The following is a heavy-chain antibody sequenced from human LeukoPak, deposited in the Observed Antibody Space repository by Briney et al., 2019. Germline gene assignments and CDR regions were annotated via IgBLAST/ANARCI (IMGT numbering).Heavy chain of an antibody. D-gene: IGHD1-26*01. CDR2: IYSGAAT. J-gene: IGHJ4*02. Sequence: GGSPRLSCAASGFTVSSNYMSWVRQAPGKGLECVSVIYSGAATSYADSVKGRFTISRDNSKNTLYLQMNSLRAEDTALYYCARIIVGAAADYFDYWGQGTLVTVSS. CDR1: GFTVSSNY. CDR3: ARIIVGAAADYFDY. V-gene: IGHV3-53*01.